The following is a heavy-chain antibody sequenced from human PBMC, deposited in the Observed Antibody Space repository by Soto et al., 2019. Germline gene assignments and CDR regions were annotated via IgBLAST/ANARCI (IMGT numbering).Heavy chain of an antibody. D-gene: IGHD1-1*01. Sequence: EVQLLESGGGLVQPGGSLRLSCAASGFTFSSYAMSWVRQAPGKGLEWVSAISGSGGSTYYADSVKGRFTISRDNSKNALYLQMNSLRAEDTAVYYCAKALNWNRRGGVDYWGQGTLVTVSS. CDR3: AKALNWNRRGGVDY. V-gene: IGHV3-23*01. J-gene: IGHJ4*02. CDR1: GFTFSSYA. CDR2: ISGSGGST.